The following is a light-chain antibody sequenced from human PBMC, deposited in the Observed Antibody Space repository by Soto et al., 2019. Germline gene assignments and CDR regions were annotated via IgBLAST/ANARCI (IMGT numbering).Light chain of an antibody. J-gene: IGKJ1*01. V-gene: IGKV1-5*03. CDR3: QQYNSDST. Sequence: DIQMTQSPSTLSAFVGDRVTITCRASQSIGSWLAWYQQKPGEAPKLLIYKASSLESGVPSRFSGSGSGTEFTLTISSLQPDDFATYYCQQYNSDSTFGQGTKVEIK. CDR1: QSIGSW. CDR2: KAS.